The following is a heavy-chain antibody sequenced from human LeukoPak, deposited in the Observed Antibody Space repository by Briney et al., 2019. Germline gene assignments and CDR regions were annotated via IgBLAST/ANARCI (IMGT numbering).Heavy chain of an antibody. CDR3: ARGPHTGVNYYDSSGYYY. Sequence: SESLSLTCTVSGDSISSYSWSWIRQPPGKGLEWIGYIYYSGSTKYNPSLKSRVTISVDTSKNQFSLKLSSVTAADTAVYYCARGPHTGVNYYDSSGYYYWGQGTLVTVSS. D-gene: IGHD3-22*01. CDR2: IYYSGST. V-gene: IGHV4-59*12. J-gene: IGHJ4*02. CDR1: GDSISSYS.